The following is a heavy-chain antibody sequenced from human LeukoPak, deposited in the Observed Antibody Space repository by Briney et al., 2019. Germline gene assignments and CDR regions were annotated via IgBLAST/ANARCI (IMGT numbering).Heavy chain of an antibody. CDR3: VRDHNWAFDY. Sequence: PGGSLRLSCAASGFSFRSYSMNLVRQAPGEGLQWLSYIGSNSRIIYYTDPLEGRFTISRDNAKNSLYLQMNSLRAEDTAVYYCVRDHNWAFDYWGQGTLVTVSS. D-gene: IGHD1-1*01. CDR1: GFSFRSYS. J-gene: IGHJ4*02. V-gene: IGHV3-48*01. CDR2: IGSNSRII.